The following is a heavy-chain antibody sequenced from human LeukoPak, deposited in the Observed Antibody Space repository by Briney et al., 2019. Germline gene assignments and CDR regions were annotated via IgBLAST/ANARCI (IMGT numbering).Heavy chain of an antibody. Sequence: PSETLSLSCTVSGGSITSYYWSWIRQPAGKGLEWIGRIYTSGSTNYNPSLKSRVTMTVDTSKNQFSLKVNSVTAADTAVYHCARSGGSGTYYDGAFDYWGQGTLVTGSS. CDR1: GGSITSYY. V-gene: IGHV4-4*07. D-gene: IGHD1-26*01. CDR3: ARSGGSGTYYDGAFDY. J-gene: IGHJ4*02. CDR2: IYTSGST.